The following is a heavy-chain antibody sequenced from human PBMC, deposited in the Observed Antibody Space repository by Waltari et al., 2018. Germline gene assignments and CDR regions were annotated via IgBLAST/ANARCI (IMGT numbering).Heavy chain of an antibody. CDR1: GGSFSGNY. J-gene: IGHJ4*02. CDR2: INHSGAA. Sequence: QVQLQQWGAGLLKPSETLSLTCAVYGGSFSGNYWNWIRQPPGKGLEWIGEINHSGAATYNPHLKSRVTISIDTSKNQFSLKLNSVTAADTAVYYCARGPDRAKAGIDWGQGTLVTVSS. V-gene: IGHV4-34*01. D-gene: IGHD5-18*01. CDR3: ARGPDRAKAGID.